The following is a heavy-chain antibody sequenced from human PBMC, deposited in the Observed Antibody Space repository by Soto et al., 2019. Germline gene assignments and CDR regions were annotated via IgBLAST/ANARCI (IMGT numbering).Heavy chain of an antibody. Sequence: EVQLVESGGGLVQPGGSLRLSCAASGFTFSSYSMNWVRQAPGKGLEWVSYISSSRSTIYYAASVKGRFTISRDNAKNSLYLQMNSLRAEDTAVYYCAPHSGYSDYWGQGTLVTVSS. V-gene: IGHV3-48*01. CDR2: ISSSRSTI. D-gene: IGHD3-22*01. CDR3: APHSGYSDY. CDR1: GFTFSSYS. J-gene: IGHJ4*02.